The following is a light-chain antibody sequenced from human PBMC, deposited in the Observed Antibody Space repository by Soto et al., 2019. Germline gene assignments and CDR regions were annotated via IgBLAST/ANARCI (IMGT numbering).Light chain of an antibody. Sequence: QSVLTQPASVSGSPGQSITISCTGTSSDVGNYNLVSWYQHHPGKAPKLMIYEVNKRPSGVSNRFSGSKSANTASLTISGLQAEDEADYYCCSYAGSSTSWVFGGGTKLTVL. CDR1: SSDVGNYNL. V-gene: IGLV2-23*02. CDR3: CSYAGSSTSWV. CDR2: EVN. J-gene: IGLJ3*02.